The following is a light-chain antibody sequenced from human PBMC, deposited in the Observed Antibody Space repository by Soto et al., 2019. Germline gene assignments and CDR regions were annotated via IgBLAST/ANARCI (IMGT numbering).Light chain of an antibody. Sequence: EVVLTQSPGTLSLSPGARATLSGRASQTVANNFLAWYQQKPGQAPRLLISGASSRATGIPDRFSGSGSGTDFTLTIDRLEPEDFALYFCQQYGNSPQTFGLGTKLEIK. CDR3: QQYGNSPQT. V-gene: IGKV3-20*01. J-gene: IGKJ2*01. CDR2: GAS. CDR1: QTVANNF.